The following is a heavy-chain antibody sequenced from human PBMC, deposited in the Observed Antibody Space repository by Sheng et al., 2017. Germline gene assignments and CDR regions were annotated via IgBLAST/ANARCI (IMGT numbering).Heavy chain of an antibody. CDR3: ARHKSLPTGTLDAFDI. CDR2: IDDRGIT. V-gene: IGHV4-39*01. CDR1: GGSVSARINR. Sequence: QLQLRESGPGLVKPSETLSLTCTGSGGSVSARINRLGWIRQSPEKGLEWIGSIDDRGITLLQPVPPESTHLSLEPSKSQFLVKMNSVTATDTAVYYCARHKSLPTGTLDAFDIWGQGIMVTVSS. J-gene: IGHJ3*02. D-gene: IGHD1-1*01.